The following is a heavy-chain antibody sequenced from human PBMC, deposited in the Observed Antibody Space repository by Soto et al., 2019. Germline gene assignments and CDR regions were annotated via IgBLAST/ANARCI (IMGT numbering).Heavy chain of an antibody. CDR1: GGTFNTYG. J-gene: IGHJ4*02. V-gene: IGHV1-69*01. D-gene: IGHD6-19*01. CDR2: LIPLFGTT. Sequence: QVHLVQSGAEVQTPGSSVKVSCRASGGTFNTYGFNWVRQAPGQGLEWMGGLIPLFGTTTYAQNFQGRVTITADQSTTTAYMEMSGLTSEDTAVYFWARGGELAGWMPFDSWGQGTLVTVSS. CDR3: ARGGELAGWMPFDS.